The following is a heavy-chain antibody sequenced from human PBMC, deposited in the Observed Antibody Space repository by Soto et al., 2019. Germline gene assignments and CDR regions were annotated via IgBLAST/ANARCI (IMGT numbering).Heavy chain of an antibody. D-gene: IGHD6-19*01. CDR3: AKDRGGWLGRGYCQH. V-gene: IGHV3-9*01. CDR1: GFTFDDYA. Sequence: EVQLVESGGGLVQPGRSLRLSCAASGFTFDDYAMHWVRQAPGKGLEWVAGISWNSGSIGYADSVKGRFTISRDNAKNSLYMQMNSLRADDTAFYYGAKDRGGWLGRGYCQHLGQGTLVTVSS. CDR2: ISWNSGSI. J-gene: IGHJ1*01.